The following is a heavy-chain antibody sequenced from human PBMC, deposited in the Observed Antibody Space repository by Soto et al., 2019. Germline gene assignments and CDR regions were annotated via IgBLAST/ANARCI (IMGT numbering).Heavy chain of an antibody. CDR2: IIPIFGTA. J-gene: IGHJ6*02. D-gene: IGHD5-18*01. CDR3: ASGTGYSYGYYYYDGMDV. V-gene: IGHV1-69*01. CDR1: GGTFSSYA. Sequence: QVQLVQSGAEVKKPGSSVKVSCKASGGTFSSYAISWVRQAPGQGLEWMGGIIPIFGTANYAQKFQGRVTITADESTSTAYMELSSLRSEDTAVYYCASGTGYSYGYYYYDGMDVWGQGTTVTVSS.